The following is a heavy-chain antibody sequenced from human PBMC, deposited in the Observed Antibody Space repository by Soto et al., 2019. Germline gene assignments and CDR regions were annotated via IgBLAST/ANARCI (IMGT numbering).Heavy chain of an antibody. D-gene: IGHD3-10*01. V-gene: IGHV4-31*03. CDR2: IYYSGST. Sequence: SETLSLTCTVSGGSISSGGYYWSWIRQHPGKGLEWIGYIYYSGSTYYNPSLKSRVTISVDTSKNQFSLKLSSVTAADTAVYYCARDRYYYGSGRHSYYYYYGMDVWGQGTTVTVSS. CDR1: GGSISSGGYY. J-gene: IGHJ6*02. CDR3: ARDRYYYGSGRHSYYYYYGMDV.